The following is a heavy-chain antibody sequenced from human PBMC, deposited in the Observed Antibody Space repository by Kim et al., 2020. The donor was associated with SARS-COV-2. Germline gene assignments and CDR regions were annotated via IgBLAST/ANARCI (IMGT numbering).Heavy chain of an antibody. CDR3: ARVMTWFDP. J-gene: IGHJ5*02. CDR2: SET. V-gene: IGHV3-74*01. Sequence: SETSSADSLKGRFTISRDNAKNTLYLQMNSLRVEDTAVYYCARVMTWFDPWGQGILVTVSS. D-gene: IGHD3-16*01.